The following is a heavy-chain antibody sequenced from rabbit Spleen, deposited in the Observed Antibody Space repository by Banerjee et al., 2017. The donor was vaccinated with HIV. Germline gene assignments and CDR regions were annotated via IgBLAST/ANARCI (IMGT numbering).Heavy chain of an antibody. CDR2: IDSGSGGRN. D-gene: IGHD6-1*01. CDR3: ARSSAGYDYTVIRLDL. J-gene: IGHJ3*01. V-gene: IGHV1S45*01. Sequence: QEQLVESGGGLVQPEGSLTLTCKASGFSFSDRDVMCWVRQAPGKGLELIACIDSGSGGRNYYASWAKGRFTISKTSSTTVTLQMTSLTAADTATYFCARSSAGYDYTVIRLDLWGPGTLVTVS. CDR1: GFSFSDRDV.